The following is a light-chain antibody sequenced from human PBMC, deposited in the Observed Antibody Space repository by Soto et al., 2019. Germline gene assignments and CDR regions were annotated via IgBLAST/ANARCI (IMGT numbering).Light chain of an antibody. CDR1: QSVSSN. J-gene: IGKJ4*01. Sequence: EIVMTQSPATLSVSAGERATLSCRASQSVSSNLAWYQQKPGQAPRLLNFGASTGATGIPARFSGSGSGTEFSLTISSLQSEDFAVYYCKQYNDWPLTFGGGTKVDIK. CDR2: GAS. CDR3: KQYNDWPLT. V-gene: IGKV3D-15*01.